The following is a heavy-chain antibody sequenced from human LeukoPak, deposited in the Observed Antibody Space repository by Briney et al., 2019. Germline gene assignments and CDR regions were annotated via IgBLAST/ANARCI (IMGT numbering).Heavy chain of an antibody. CDR2: IIPIFGTA. CDR3: ARDGPWWYCSGGSCYRRVRNWFDP. CDR1: GGTFSSYA. V-gene: IGHV1-69*05. Sequence: SVKVSCKASGGTFSSYAISWVRQAPGQGLEWMGGIIPIFGTANYAQKFQGRLTITTDESTSTAYMELSSLRSEDTAVYYCARDGPWWYCSGGSCYRRVRNWFDPWGQGTLVTVSS. D-gene: IGHD2-15*01. J-gene: IGHJ5*02.